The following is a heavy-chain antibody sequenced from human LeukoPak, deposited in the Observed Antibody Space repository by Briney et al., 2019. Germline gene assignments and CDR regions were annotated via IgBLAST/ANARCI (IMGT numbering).Heavy chain of an antibody. Sequence: PSETLSLTCTVSGGSISSSSYYWGSIRQPPGKGLEWIGSIYYSGSTYYNPSLKSRVTISVDTSKNQFSLKPSSVTAADTAVYYCEGDYYDSSGYYYATRSDPWGQGTLVTVSS. CDR2: IYYSGST. CDR1: GGSISSSSYY. V-gene: IGHV4-39*01. CDR3: EGDYYDSSGYYYATRSDP. D-gene: IGHD3-22*01. J-gene: IGHJ5*02.